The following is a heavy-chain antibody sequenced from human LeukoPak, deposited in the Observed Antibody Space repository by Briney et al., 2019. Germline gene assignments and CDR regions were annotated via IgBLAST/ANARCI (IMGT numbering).Heavy chain of an antibody. CDR2: ISGSGGST. D-gene: IGHD6-13*01. CDR3: AKDSGSWPFDY. CDR1: GFTFSSYA. Sequence: GGSLRLSCAASGFTFSSYAMSWARQAPGKGLEWVSAISGSGGSTYYADSVKGRSTISRDNSKNTLYLQMNSLRAEDTAVYYCAKDSGSWPFDYWGQGTLVTVSS. V-gene: IGHV3-23*01. J-gene: IGHJ4*02.